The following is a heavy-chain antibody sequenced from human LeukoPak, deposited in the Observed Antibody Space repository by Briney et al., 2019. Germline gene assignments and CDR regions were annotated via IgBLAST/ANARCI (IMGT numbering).Heavy chain of an antibody. Sequence: SGGSLRLSCAASGFTFSSYSMNWVRQAPGKGLEWVSYISSSSSTIYYADSVKGRFTISRDNAKNSLYLQMNSLRAEDTAVYYCARSSSWYGMDVWGQGTTVTVSS. CDR1: GFTFSSYS. V-gene: IGHV3-48*01. D-gene: IGHD6-13*01. CDR2: ISSSSSTI. J-gene: IGHJ6*02. CDR3: ARSSSWYGMDV.